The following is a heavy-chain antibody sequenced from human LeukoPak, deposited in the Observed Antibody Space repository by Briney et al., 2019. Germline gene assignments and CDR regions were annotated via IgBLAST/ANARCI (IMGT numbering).Heavy chain of an antibody. J-gene: IGHJ5*02. CDR2: ISAYNGNT. CDR3: AREFDYYDTEGWFDP. V-gene: IGHV1-18*01. Sequence: GASVKVSCKASGYTFTSYGISWVRQAPGQGLEWMGWISAYNGNTNYAQKLQGRVTMTTDTSTSTAYMELRSLRSDDTAVYYCAREFDYYDTEGWFDPWGQGTLVTVSS. CDR1: GYTFTSYG. D-gene: IGHD3-22*01.